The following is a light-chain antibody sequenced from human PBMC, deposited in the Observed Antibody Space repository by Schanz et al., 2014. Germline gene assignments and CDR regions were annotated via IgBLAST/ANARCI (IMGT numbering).Light chain of an antibody. V-gene: IGLV2-8*01. CDR2: NVN. CDR1: SSDVGSYDY. J-gene: IGLJ2*01. Sequence: QSALIQPPSVSGSPGQSVTISCTGTSSDVGSYDYVSWYQQHPGTVPKPMIYNVNTRPSGVPDRFSGSKSGNTASLTVSGLQAEDEADYYCSSYAGSNNVVFGGGTKLTVL. CDR3: SSYAGSNNVV.